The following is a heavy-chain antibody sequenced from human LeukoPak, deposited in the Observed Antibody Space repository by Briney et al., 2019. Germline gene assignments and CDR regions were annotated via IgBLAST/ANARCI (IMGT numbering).Heavy chain of an antibody. CDR1: GGSFSSYY. CDR3: ARVLGSQGDILTGRESNWFDP. Sequence: SETLSLTCAAYGGSFSSYYWSWIRQPPGEGLEWIGEINHSGSTNYNPSLKSQVTISVDTSKNQFSLKLSSVTAADTAVYYCARVLGSQGDILTGRESNWFDPWGQGTLVTVSS. J-gene: IGHJ5*02. D-gene: IGHD3-9*01. CDR2: INHSGST. V-gene: IGHV4-34*01.